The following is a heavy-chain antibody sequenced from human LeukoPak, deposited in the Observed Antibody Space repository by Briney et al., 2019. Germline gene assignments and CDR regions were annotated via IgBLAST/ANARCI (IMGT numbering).Heavy chain of an antibody. J-gene: IGHJ5*02. V-gene: IGHV1-18*01. CDR2: ISAYNGNT. CDR3: ARVGPLIVVALSFDP. Sequence: ASVKVSCKASGYTFTSYGISWVRQAHGQGLEWMGWISAYNGNTNYAQKLQGRVTMTTDTSTSTAYMELRSLRSDDTAVYYCARVGPLIVVALSFDPWGQGTLVTVSS. CDR1: GYTFTSYG. D-gene: IGHD3-22*01.